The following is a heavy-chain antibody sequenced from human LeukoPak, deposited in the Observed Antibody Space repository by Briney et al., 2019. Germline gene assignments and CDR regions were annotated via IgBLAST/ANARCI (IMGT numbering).Heavy chain of an antibody. V-gene: IGHV3-48*04. CDR2: ISSSSSTI. CDR1: GFTFSSYS. D-gene: IGHD4-17*01. J-gene: IGHJ6*02. CDR3: ARDYGDYGYYYGMDV. Sequence: PGGSLRLSCAASGFTFSSYSMNWVRQAPGKGLEWVSYISSSSSTIYYADSVKGRFTISRDNAKNSLYLQMNSLRAEDTAVYYCARDYGDYGYYYGMDVWGQGTTVTVSS.